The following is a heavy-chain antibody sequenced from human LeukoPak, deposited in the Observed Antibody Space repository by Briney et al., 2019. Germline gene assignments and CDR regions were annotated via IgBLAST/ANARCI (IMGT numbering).Heavy chain of an antibody. CDR3: ARASGSYYDFDY. CDR2: IGTAGGT. V-gene: IGHV3-13*01. D-gene: IGHD3-10*01. J-gene: IGHJ4*02. CDR1: GFTFRNYA. Sequence: GGSLRLSCAASGFTFRNYAMSWVRQAPGKGLEWVSVIGTAGGTYYPNSVKGRFTISRENAKNSLYLQMNSLRAGDTAVYFCARASGSYYDFDYWGQGTLVTVSS.